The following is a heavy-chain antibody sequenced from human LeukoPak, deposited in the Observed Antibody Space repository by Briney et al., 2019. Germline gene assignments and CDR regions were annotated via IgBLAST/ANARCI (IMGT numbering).Heavy chain of an antibody. Sequence: GGSLRLSCAASGFTFCSYAMLWLPQAPGKGLEYVSAISSNRGRTNYANSVKGRFTISRDNSKNTLYLQMGSLRAEDMAVYYCARGDCDLKIVGAGGCFDYWGQGTLVTVSS. CDR2: ISSNRGRT. CDR3: ARGDCDLKIVGAGGCFDY. CDR1: GFTFCSYA. D-gene: IGHD1-26*01. V-gene: IGHV3-64*01. J-gene: IGHJ4*02.